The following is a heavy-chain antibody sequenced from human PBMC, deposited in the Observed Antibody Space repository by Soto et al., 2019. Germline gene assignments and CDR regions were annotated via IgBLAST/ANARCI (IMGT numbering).Heavy chain of an antibody. CDR2: IYYSGST. CDR3: ARVDTAMVIVY. V-gene: IGHV4-39*01. CDR1: GGSISSSSYY. Sequence: QLQLQESGPGLVKPSETLSLTCTVSGGSISSSSYYWGWIRQPPGKGLEWIGSIYYSGSTYYNPSLKRRVTISVDTSKNQFSLKLSSVTAADTAVYYCARVDTAMVIVYWGQGTLVTVSS. J-gene: IGHJ4*02. D-gene: IGHD5-18*01.